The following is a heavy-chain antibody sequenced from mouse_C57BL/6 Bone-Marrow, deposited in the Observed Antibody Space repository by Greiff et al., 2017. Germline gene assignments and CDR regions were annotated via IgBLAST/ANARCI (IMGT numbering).Heavy chain of an antibody. CDR3: AREGANYYGSPFDY. D-gene: IGHD1-1*01. J-gene: IGHJ2*01. CDR1: GFTFSSYA. CDR2: ISDGGSYT. Sequence: DVHLVESGGGLVKPGGSLKLSCAASGFTFSSYAMSWVRQTPEKRLEWVATISDGGSYTYYPDNVKGRFTISRDNAKNNLYLQMSHLKSEDTAMYYCAREGANYYGSPFDYWGQGTTLTVSS. V-gene: IGHV5-4*01.